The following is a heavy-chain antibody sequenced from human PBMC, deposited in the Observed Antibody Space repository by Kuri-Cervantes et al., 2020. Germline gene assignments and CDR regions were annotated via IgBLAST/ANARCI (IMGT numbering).Heavy chain of an antibody. J-gene: IGHJ4*02. D-gene: IGHD3-10*01. CDR3: ATDHTYGSGSYYRY. CDR2: ITPFNGNT. V-gene: IGHV1-45*02. Sequence: SVKVSCKASGYTFTYRYLHWVRQAPGQALEWMGWITPFNGNTNYAQKFQDRVTITRDRSMSTAYMELSSLRSEDTAVYYCATDHTYGSGSYYRYWGQGTLVTVSS. CDR1: GYTFTYRY.